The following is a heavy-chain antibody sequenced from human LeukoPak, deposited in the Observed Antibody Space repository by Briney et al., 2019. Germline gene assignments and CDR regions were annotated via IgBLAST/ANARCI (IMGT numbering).Heavy chain of an antibody. CDR3: ARFGCTNGVCYDY. Sequence: SETLSLTCAVYGGSFSGYYWSWIRQPPGKGLEWIGEINHSGSTNYNPSPKSRVTISVDTSKNQFSLKLSSVTAADTAVYYCARFGCTNGVCYDYWGQGTLVTVSS. V-gene: IGHV4-34*01. CDR1: GGSFSGYY. CDR2: INHSGST. J-gene: IGHJ4*02. D-gene: IGHD2-8*01.